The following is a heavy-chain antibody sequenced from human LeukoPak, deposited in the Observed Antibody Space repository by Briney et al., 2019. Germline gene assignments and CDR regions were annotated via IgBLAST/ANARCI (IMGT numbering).Heavy chain of an antibody. D-gene: IGHD4-17*01. Sequence: GGSLRLSCAASGFTFSSYAMHWVRQAPGKGLEWVAVISYDGSNKYYAASVKGRFTNSRDNSNNTLYLQINSLRAEDTAVYYCATNYDYGDYPDYWGQGTLVTVSS. J-gene: IGHJ4*02. CDR1: GFTFSSYA. CDR3: ATNYDYGDYPDY. CDR2: ISYDGSNK. V-gene: IGHV3-30-3*01.